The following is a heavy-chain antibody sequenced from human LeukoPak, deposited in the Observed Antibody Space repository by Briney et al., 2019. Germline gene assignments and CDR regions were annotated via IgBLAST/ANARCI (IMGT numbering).Heavy chain of an antibody. V-gene: IGHV4-34*01. CDR2: INHSGST. CDR3: ARGLVVIRWFDP. D-gene: IGHD2-15*01. CDR1: GGSFSGYY. Sequence: PSETLSLTCAVYGGSFSGYYWSWIRQPPGKGLEWIGEINHSGSTNYNPSLKSRVTISVDTSKNQFSLKLSSATAADTAVYYCARGLVVIRWFDPWGQGTLVTVSS. J-gene: IGHJ5*02.